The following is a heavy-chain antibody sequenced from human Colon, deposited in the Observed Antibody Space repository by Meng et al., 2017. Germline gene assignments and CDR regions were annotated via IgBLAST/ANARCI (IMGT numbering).Heavy chain of an antibody. J-gene: IGHJ4*02. CDR2: IYYSGST. V-gene: IGHV4-39*07. CDR1: GGSISSSSYY. Sequence: QLQLQESGPGLVKPSETLSPTCTVSGGSISSSSYYWGWIRQRQGKGLEWIGSIYYSGSTYYNPSLKSRVTISVDTSKNQFSLKLSSVTAADTAVYYCARGRQRNYGDPYYFDYWGQGTLVTVSS. D-gene: IGHD4-17*01. CDR3: ARGRQRNYGDPYYFDY.